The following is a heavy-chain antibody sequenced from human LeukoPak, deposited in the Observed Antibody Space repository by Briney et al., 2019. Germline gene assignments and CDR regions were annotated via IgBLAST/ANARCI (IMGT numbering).Heavy chain of an antibody. Sequence: SETLSLTCAVYGGSFSGYYWSWIRQPPGKGLEWIGEINHSGSTNYNPSLKSRVTISVDTSKNQFSLKLSSVTAADTAVYYCARDPPYYYDSPAFDIWGQGTMVTVSS. J-gene: IGHJ3*02. CDR1: GGSFSGYY. CDR3: ARDPPYYYDSPAFDI. D-gene: IGHD3-22*01. CDR2: INHSGST. V-gene: IGHV4-34*01.